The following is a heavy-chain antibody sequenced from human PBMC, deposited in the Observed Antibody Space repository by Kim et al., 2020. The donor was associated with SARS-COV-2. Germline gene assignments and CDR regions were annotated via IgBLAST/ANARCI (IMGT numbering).Heavy chain of an antibody. Sequence: KGRFTISRDDSKNTLYLQMNSLKTEDTAVYYCTTERRYCSSISCYGTFDYWGQGTLVTVSS. D-gene: IGHD2-2*01. J-gene: IGHJ4*02. V-gene: IGHV3-15*01. CDR3: TTERRYCSSISCYGTFDY.